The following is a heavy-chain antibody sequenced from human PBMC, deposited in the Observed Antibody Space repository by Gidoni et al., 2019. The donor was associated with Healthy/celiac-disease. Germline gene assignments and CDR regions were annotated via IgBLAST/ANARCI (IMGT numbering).Heavy chain of an antibody. CDR2: IIPILGIA. CDR1: GGTFSSYT. CDR3: ARTMIVGGEGQYYFDY. V-gene: IGHV1-69*02. D-gene: IGHD3-22*01. Sequence: QVQLVQSGAEVKKPGSSVKVSCKASGGTFSSYTISWVRQAPGQGLEWMGRIIPILGIANYAQKFQGRVTITADKSTSTAYMELSSLRSEDTAVYYCARTMIVGGEGQYYFDYWGQGTLVTVSS. J-gene: IGHJ4*02.